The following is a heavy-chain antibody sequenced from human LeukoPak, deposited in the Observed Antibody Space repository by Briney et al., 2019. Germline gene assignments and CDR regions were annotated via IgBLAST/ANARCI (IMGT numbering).Heavy chain of an antibody. Sequence: GGSLRLSCTASGFTFNSYRMNWVRQAPGKGLEWVSSISSRSNSKYYADSVKGRVTISRDNAKNSVSLQMNSLRDADTALYYCVRAGGDCPFDYWGQGTLVTVSS. CDR1: GFTFNSYR. CDR2: ISSRSNSK. CDR3: VRAGGDCPFDY. D-gene: IGHD2-21*02. V-gene: IGHV3-21*01. J-gene: IGHJ4*02.